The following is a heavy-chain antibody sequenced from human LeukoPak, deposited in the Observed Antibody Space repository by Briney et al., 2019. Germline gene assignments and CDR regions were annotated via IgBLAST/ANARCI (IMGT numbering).Heavy chain of an antibody. V-gene: IGHV4-39*07. J-gene: IGHJ4*02. CDR2: IYYSGST. D-gene: IGHD6-19*01. CDR1: GGSISSSSYS. CDR3: ASSMAVAVDIRFDY. Sequence: SETLSLTCTVSGGSISSSSYSWGWIRQPPGKGLEWIGSIYYSGSTYYNPSLKSRVTISVDTSKNQFSLKLSSVTAADTAVYYCASSMAVAVDIRFDYWGQGTLVTVSS.